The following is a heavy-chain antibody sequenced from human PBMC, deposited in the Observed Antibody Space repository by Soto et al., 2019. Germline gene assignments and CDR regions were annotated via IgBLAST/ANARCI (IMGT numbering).Heavy chain of an antibody. J-gene: IGHJ4*02. CDR2: IYYSGST. CDR3: ARGLYDGSGYYYLFDY. CDR1: GGSISSYY. Sequence: SETLSLTCTVSGGSISSYYWSWIRQPPGKGLEWIGYIYYSGSTNYNPSLKSRVTISVDTSKNQFSLKLSSVTAADTAVYYCARGLYDGSGYYYLFDYWGQGTLVTVSS. V-gene: IGHV4-59*01. D-gene: IGHD3-22*01.